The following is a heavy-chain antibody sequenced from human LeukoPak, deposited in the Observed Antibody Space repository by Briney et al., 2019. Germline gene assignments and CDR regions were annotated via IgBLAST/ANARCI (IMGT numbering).Heavy chain of an antibody. V-gene: IGHV4-59*01. CDR2: IYYTGST. CDR3: ARELCSTTTCYFDY. CDR1: GGSISSYY. D-gene: IGHD2-2*01. Sequence: PSETLSLTCSVSGGSISSYYWSWIRQPPGKGLEWIGYIYYTGSTKYNPSLKSRVTISVDTSKNQFSLKLNSVTAADTAVYYRARELCSTTTCYFDYWGQGTLVTVSS. J-gene: IGHJ4*02.